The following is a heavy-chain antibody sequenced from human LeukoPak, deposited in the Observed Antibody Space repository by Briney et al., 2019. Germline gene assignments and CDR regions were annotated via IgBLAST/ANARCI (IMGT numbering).Heavy chain of an antibody. J-gene: IGHJ4*02. CDR3: AKLGISDGIDY. CDR2: ITGSGGCT. V-gene: IGHV3-23*01. D-gene: IGHD1-14*01. Sequence: PGGSLRLSCAASGFTFSSHAMTWVRQAPGKGLEWGSSITGSGGCTFYAASVKGRFTISRDNSKNTLYLQMNSLRAEDTAVYYCAKLGISDGIDYWGQGTLATVSS. CDR1: GFTFSSHA.